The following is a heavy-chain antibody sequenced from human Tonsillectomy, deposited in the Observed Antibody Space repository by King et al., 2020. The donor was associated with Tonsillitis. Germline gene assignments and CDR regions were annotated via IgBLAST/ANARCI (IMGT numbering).Heavy chain of an antibody. V-gene: IGHV3-13*01. CDR2: IGTAGDT. CDR3: ARDGGGWGIVY. D-gene: IGHD3-16*01. Sequence: VQLVESGGGLVQPGGSLRLSCAASGFTFSSYDMHWVRQATGKGLEWVSAIGTAGDTYYPGSVKGRFTISRENAKNSLYLQMNSLRAGDTAVYYCARDGGGWGIVYWGQGTLVTVSS. J-gene: IGHJ4*02. CDR1: GFTFSSYD.